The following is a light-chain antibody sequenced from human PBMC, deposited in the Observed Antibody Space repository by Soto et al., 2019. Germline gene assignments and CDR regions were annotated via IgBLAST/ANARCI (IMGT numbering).Light chain of an antibody. CDR3: QQTYSSPRT. V-gene: IGKV1-39*01. J-gene: IGKJ1*01. CDR1: HSISTY. Sequence: DIQLTQSPSSLSASVGDRVTITCRASHSISTYLNWYQQKPGKAPSLLIYTTSSLQTGVPSRFTGSGSGTDFTLTISNLQPEDFAVYYCQQTYSSPRTFGQGTKVEIK. CDR2: TTS.